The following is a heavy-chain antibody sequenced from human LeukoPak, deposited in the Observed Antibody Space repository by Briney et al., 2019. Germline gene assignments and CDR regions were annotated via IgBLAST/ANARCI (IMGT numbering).Heavy chain of an antibody. D-gene: IGHD3-3*01. V-gene: IGHV3-74*01. CDR1: GLTFSSHW. CDR2: ITNDGSST. J-gene: IGHJ6*02. CDR3: ARGLRFLEWLAYYGMDV. Sequence: GGSLRLSCAASGLTFSSHWMHWVRQAPGKGLVWVSRITNDGSSTTYADSVKGRFTISRDNAKNMLYLQVNSLRAEDTAVYYCARGLRFLEWLAYYGMDVWGQGTTVTVSS.